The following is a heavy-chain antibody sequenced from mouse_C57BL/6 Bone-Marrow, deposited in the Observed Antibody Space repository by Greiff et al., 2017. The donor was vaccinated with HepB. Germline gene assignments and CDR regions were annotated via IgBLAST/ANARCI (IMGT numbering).Heavy chain of an antibody. D-gene: IGHD2-4*01. CDR2: INSDGGST. CDR1: AYEFPSHD. J-gene: IGHJ4*01. CDR3: ARHGDYDGVGAMDY. V-gene: IGHV5-2*01. Sequence: EVKVVESGGGLVQPGESLKLSCESNAYEFPSHDMSWVRKTPEKRLELVAAINSDGGSTYYPDTMERRFIISRDNTKKTLYLQMSSLRSEDTALYYCARHGDYDGVGAMDYWGQGTSVTVSS.